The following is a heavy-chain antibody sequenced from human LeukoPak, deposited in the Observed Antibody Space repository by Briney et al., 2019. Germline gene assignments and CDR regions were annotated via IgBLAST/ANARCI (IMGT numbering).Heavy chain of an antibody. CDR3: ASGIAAPFNWFDP. D-gene: IGHD6-13*01. CDR1: GGSISSYY. CDR2: IYYSGST. Sequence: EPSETLSLTCTVSGGSISSYYWSWIRQPPGKGLEWIGYIYYSGSTNYNPSLKSRVTISVDTSKNQFSLKLSSVTAADTAVYYCASGIAAPFNWFDPWGQGTLVTVSS. V-gene: IGHV4-59*01. J-gene: IGHJ5*02.